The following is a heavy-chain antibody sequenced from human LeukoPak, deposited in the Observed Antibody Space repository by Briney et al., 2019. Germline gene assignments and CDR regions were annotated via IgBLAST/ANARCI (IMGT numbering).Heavy chain of an antibody. J-gene: IGHJ4*02. CDR3: ARGGGGYYYDSSGYSAF. D-gene: IGHD3-22*01. Sequence: GGSLRLSCETSGFIFSSYEMNWVRQAPGKGQERVSYISSSSSSIYYADSVKGRFTISRDNAKNSLYLQMNSLRAEDTAVYYCARGGGGYYYDSSGYSAFWGQGTLVTVSS. CDR2: ISSSSSSI. CDR1: GFIFSSYE. V-gene: IGHV3-48*03.